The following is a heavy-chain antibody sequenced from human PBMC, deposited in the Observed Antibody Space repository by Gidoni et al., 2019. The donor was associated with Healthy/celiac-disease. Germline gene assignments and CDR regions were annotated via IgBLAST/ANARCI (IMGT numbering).Heavy chain of an antibody. V-gene: IGHV3-21*01. D-gene: IGHD3-22*01. CDR1: GFTFSSYS. Sequence: EVQLVASGGGLVKPGGALRLPCAASGFTFSSYSMNWVRQAPGQGLEWVSSISSSSSYIYYADSVKGRFTISRDNAKNSRYLQMNRLRAEDTAVYYCTTVSGATTDSSGYMTDYWGQGTLVTVSS. CDR2: ISSSSSYI. CDR3: TTVSGATTDSSGYMTDY. J-gene: IGHJ4*02.